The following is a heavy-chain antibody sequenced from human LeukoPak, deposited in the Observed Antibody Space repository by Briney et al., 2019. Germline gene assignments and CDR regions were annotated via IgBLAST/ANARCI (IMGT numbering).Heavy chain of an antibody. Sequence: QSGGPLRLPCAASGFTFSSYGMHWVRQAPGKGLEWVAVLSYDGSNKYYADSVKGRFTISRDNAKNTLYLQMNSLRAEDTAVYYCSKDPSSEIVVTLGALDIWGQGTMVTVSS. D-gene: IGHD3-22*01. CDR2: LSYDGSNK. CDR1: GFTFSSYG. CDR3: SKDPSSEIVVTLGALDI. J-gene: IGHJ3*02. V-gene: IGHV3-30*18.